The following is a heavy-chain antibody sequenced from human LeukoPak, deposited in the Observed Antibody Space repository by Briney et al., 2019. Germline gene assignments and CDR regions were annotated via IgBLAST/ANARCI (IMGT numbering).Heavy chain of an antibody. CDR1: GDSMSGYY. D-gene: IGHD6-13*01. J-gene: IGHJ4*02. CDR2: IFYSGTT. CDR3: ARGVYIAAAQYGY. V-gene: IGHV4-59*08. Sequence: SETLSLTCSVSGDSMSGYYWSWIRQPPGKALEWIGYIFYSGTTKYNPSLKSRVTMSADTSKNHFSLKLYSVTAADTAVYYCARGVYIAAAQYGYWGQGTLVTVSS.